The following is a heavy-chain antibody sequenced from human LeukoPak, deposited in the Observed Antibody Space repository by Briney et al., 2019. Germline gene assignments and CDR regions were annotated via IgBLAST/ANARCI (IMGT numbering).Heavy chain of an antibody. CDR2: ILYDGSNK. Sequence: PGRSLRLSCAASGFTFSSYGMHWVRQAPGKGLEWVAVILYDGSNKYYADSVKGRFTISRDNSKNTLYLQMNSLRAEDTAVYYCAKIALLQGIEAFDIWGQGTMVTVSS. CDR3: AKIALLQGIEAFDI. V-gene: IGHV3-33*06. D-gene: IGHD2/OR15-2a*01. J-gene: IGHJ3*02. CDR1: GFTFSSYG.